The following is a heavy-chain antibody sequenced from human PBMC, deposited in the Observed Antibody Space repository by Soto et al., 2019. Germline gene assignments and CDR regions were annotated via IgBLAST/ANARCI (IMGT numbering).Heavy chain of an antibody. CDR3: AKVAIFGVVIYGAFDI. V-gene: IGHV3-23*01. Sequence: GGSLRLSCAASGFTFSSYAMSWVRQAPGKGLEWVSAISGSGGSTYYADSVKGRFTISRDNSKNTLYLQMNSLRAEDTAVYYCAKVAIFGVVIYGAFDIWGQGTMVTVS. D-gene: IGHD3-3*01. J-gene: IGHJ3*02. CDR1: GFTFSSYA. CDR2: ISGSGGST.